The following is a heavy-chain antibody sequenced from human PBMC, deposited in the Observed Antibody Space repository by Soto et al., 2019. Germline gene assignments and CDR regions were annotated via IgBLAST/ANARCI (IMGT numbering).Heavy chain of an antibody. V-gene: IGHV4-34*01. D-gene: IGHD3-9*01. Sequence: SETLSLTCAVYGGSFSGYYWSWIRQPPGKGLEWIGEINHSGSTNYNPSLKSRVTISVDTSKNQFSLKLSSVTAADTAVYYRARRYARVRYFDWNWFDPWGQGTLVTVSS. CDR1: GGSFSGYY. CDR2: INHSGST. CDR3: ARRYARVRYFDWNWFDP. J-gene: IGHJ5*02.